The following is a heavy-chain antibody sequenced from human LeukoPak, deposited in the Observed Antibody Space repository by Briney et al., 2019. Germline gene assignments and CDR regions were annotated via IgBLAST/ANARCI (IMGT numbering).Heavy chain of an antibody. V-gene: IGHV3-7*03. D-gene: IGHD3-22*01. CDR3: ARGATYYYDSSGYYSNDYFDY. CDR1: GFTFSSYW. Sequence: GGSLRLSCAASGFTFSSYWMSWVRQAPGKGLEWVANIKQDGSEKYYVDSVKGRFTISRDNAKNSLYLQMNSLRAEDTAVYYCARGATYYYDSSGYYSNDYFDYWGQGTLVTVSS. CDR2: IKQDGSEK. J-gene: IGHJ4*02.